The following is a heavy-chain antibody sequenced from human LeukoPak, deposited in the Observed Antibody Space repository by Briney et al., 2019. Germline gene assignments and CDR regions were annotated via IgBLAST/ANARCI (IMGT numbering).Heavy chain of an antibody. CDR2: TRNKANSYTT. V-gene: IGHV3-72*01. CDR3: ARVGDGYKN. J-gene: IGHJ4*02. CDR1: GFTFSDHY. D-gene: IGHD5-24*01. Sequence: PGGSLRLSCAASGFTFSDHYMDWVRQAPGKGLEWVGRTRNKANSYTTEYAASVKGRFTISRDDPKNSLYLQMNSLKTEDTAVYYCARVGDGYKNWGQGTLVTVSS.